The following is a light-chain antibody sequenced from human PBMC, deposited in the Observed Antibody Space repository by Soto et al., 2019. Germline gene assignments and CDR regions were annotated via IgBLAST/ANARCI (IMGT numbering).Light chain of an antibody. CDR3: HQYYSPPFA. V-gene: IGKV4-1*01. J-gene: IGKJ3*01. CDR1: QSVLHSSNNRNY. Sequence: DIVMTQSPDSLALSLGERATINCKSSQSVLHSSNNRNYLAWYQQKPGQPPKLLIYWASTRESGVPDRFSGSGSGTDFTLTITSLQAEDVAVYYCHQYYSPPFAFGPGTKVHL. CDR2: WAS.